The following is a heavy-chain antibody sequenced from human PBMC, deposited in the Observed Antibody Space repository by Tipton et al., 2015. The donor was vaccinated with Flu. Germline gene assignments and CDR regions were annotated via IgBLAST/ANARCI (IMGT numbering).Heavy chain of an antibody. D-gene: IGHD6-6*01. Sequence: AASGFTPSSFAMSWVRQAPGKGLEWVSAISDSGGSTYYADSVKGRFTISRDNSKNTLYLQMNNLRAADTAVYYCAKHYSSSGKNWFDPWGQGTLVTVSS. CDR2: ISDSGGST. J-gene: IGHJ5*02. CDR1: GFTPSSFA. CDR3: AKHYSSSGKNWFDP. V-gene: IGHV3-23*01.